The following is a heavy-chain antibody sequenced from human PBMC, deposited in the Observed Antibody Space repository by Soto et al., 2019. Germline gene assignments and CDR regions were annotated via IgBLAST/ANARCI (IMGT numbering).Heavy chain of an antibody. CDR2: IYYSGST. D-gene: IGHD4-17*01. Sequence: VQLQESGPGLVKPSETLSLTCTVSGDSITDYYWSWIRQPPGKGLEWIGYIYYSGSTTYNPSLKSRVTVFVVTSTQFSLKMTSVTAADTAVYYCARTTGLYGDPFILDSFDLWGEGALVTVSS. CDR1: GDSITDYY. V-gene: IGHV4-59*01. CDR3: ARTTGLYGDPFILDSFDL. J-gene: IGHJ3*01.